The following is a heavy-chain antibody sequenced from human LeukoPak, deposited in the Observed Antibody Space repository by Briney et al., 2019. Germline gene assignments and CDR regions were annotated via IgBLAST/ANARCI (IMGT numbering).Heavy chain of an antibody. CDR1: GFTFSSYA. J-gene: IGHJ4*02. V-gene: IGHV3-23*01. CDR2: ISGSGGST. CDR3: ARAASSGYASCDY. D-gene: IGHD3-22*01. Sequence: GSLKLPCAAPGFTFSSYAMSWVRQAPGKGLEWVSAISGSGGSTCYADSVKGRFTISRDNSKNTLYLQMNSLRAEDTAVYYCARAASSGYASCDYWGQGTLVTVSS.